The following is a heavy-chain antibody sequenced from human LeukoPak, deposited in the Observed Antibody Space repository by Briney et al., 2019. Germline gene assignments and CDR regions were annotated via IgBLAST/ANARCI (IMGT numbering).Heavy chain of an antibody. CDR3: AELGITMIGGV. CDR2: ISSSGSTI. D-gene: IGHD3-10*02. J-gene: IGHJ6*04. Sequence: PGGSLRLSCAASGFTFSSYEMNWVGQAPGKGLEWVSYISSSGSTIHYADSVKGRFTISRDNAKNSLYLQMNSLRAEDTAVYYCAELGITMIGGVWGKGTTVTISS. V-gene: IGHV3-48*03. CDR1: GFTFSSYE.